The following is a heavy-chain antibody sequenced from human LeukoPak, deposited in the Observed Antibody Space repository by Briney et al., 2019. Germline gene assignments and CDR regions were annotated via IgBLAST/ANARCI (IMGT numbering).Heavy chain of an antibody. CDR1: GFSFGSFL. V-gene: IGHV3-30*04. Sequence: PRKSLRLSRAVPGFSFGSFLFRWVCQGPGRGLEWVAARSTDGRYKYHGGSVKGRFTTYRYNPMNTMYLQVNGLRPDDSAVYYCARSLIPGRWCIDLWGRGTPVTVSS. D-gene: IGHD3-16*01. CDR2: RSTDGRYK. J-gene: IGHJ2*01. CDR3: ARSLIPGRWCIDL.